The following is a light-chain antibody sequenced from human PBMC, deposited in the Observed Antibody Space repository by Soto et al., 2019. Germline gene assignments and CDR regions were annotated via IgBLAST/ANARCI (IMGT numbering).Light chain of an antibody. CDR3: QQYNSYSTWT. Sequence: DIQMTQSPSTLSASVGDRVTITCRASQSISNWLAWYQQKPGKAPNLLIYKASSLESGVPSRFSGSGSGTEFTLTISSLQPDDFATDYCQQYNSYSTWTFGQGTKVEIK. J-gene: IGKJ1*01. CDR1: QSISNW. V-gene: IGKV1-5*03. CDR2: KAS.